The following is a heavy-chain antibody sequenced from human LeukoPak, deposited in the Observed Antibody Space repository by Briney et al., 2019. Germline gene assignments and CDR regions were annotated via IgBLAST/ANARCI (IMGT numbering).Heavy chain of an antibody. CDR3: ARDLLVTTVTPRINWFDP. CDR1: GYTFTSYG. D-gene: IGHD4-17*01. Sequence: GASVKVSCKVSGYTFTSYGISWVRQAPGQGLEWMGCISAYNGNTNYAQKIQGRVTMTTDTSTTTAYMELRSLRSDDTAVYYCARDLLVTTVTPRINWFDPWGQGTLVTVSS. V-gene: IGHV1-18*01. J-gene: IGHJ5*02. CDR2: ISAYNGNT.